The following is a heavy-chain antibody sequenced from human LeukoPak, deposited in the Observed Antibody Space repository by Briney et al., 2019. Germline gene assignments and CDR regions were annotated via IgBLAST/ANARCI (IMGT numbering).Heavy chain of an antibody. V-gene: IGHV3-74*01. J-gene: IGHJ4*02. CDR2: INSDGSII. D-gene: IGHD5-18*01. Sequence: GGSLRLSCVAPGFTFRTYWMHWVRQAPGKGLVWVSRINSDGSIINYADSVKGRFTISRDNAKNTLYLQMNSLRAEDTAVYYCAKDGRRVQLWYIFDYWGQGTLVTVSS. CDR1: GFTFRTYW. CDR3: AKDGRRVQLWYIFDY.